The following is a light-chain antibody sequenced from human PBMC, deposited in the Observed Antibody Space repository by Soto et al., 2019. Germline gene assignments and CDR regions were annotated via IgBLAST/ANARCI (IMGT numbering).Light chain of an antibody. Sequence: QSALTQPASVSGSPGQSITISCTGTSSDVGGYNYVSWYQQHPGKAPKLMIYDVSNRPSGVSNRFSGSKSGNTASLTISGLQAEDETDYYCSSYYSSSTYVFGTGTKVTVL. V-gene: IGLV2-14*01. CDR1: SSDVGGYNY. J-gene: IGLJ1*01. CDR2: DVS. CDR3: SSYYSSSTYV.